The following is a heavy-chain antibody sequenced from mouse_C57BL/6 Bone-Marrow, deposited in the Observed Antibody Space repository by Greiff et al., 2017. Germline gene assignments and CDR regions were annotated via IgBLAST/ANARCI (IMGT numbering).Heavy chain of an antibody. CDR3: ARRITDWFAY. D-gene: IGHD2-4*01. J-gene: IGHJ3*01. CDR1: GYTFTSYW. CDR2: IDPSDSYT. V-gene: IGHV1-59*01. Sequence: QVQLQQPGAELVRPGTSVKLSCKASGYTFTSYWMHWVKQRPGQGLEWIGVIDPSDSYTNYNQKFKGQATLTVDTSSSTAYMQLSSLTSEDSAVYYCARRITDWFAYWGQGTLVTVSA.